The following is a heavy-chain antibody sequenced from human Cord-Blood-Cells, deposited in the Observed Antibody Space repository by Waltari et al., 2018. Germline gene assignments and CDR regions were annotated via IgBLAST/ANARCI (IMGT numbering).Heavy chain of an antibody. J-gene: IGHJ4*02. CDR1: GGSFSGYY. Sequence: QVQLQQWGAGLLKPSETLSLTCAVYGGSFSGYYWSGIRQPPGKGLEWIGEINHSGSTNYNPSLKSRVTISVDTSKNQFSLKLSSVTAADTAVYYCARVSSSSFDYWGQGTLVTVSS. D-gene: IGHD6-6*01. CDR3: ARVSSSSFDY. CDR2: INHSGST. V-gene: IGHV4-34*01.